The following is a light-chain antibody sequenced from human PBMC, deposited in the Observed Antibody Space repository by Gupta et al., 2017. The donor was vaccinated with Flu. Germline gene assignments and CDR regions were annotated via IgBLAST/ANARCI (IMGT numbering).Light chain of an antibody. CDR3: DSRDSSGKHLL. CDR1: SLRKYD. V-gene: IGLV3-19*01. Sequence: SSVTTQDPAVSVALGKKVRITWQGDSLRKYDVSWYQQKPVEAPMIVMYGKNKRPAVIPERFSGSTSGDTASLIITGAQAEDEADYYCDSRDSSGKHLLFGGGTKVTVL. CDR2: GKN. J-gene: IGLJ3*02.